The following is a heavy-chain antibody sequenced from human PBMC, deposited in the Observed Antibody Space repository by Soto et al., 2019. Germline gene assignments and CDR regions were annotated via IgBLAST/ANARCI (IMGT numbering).Heavy chain of an antibody. CDR3: ARSVAGHFDY. CDR2: ISGSGAGT. V-gene: IGHV3-23*01. D-gene: IGHD6-19*01. J-gene: IGHJ4*02. Sequence: PGGSLRLSCVVSGFTFSSFAMSWVRQAPGKGLEWVSVISGSGAGTYYADSVKGRFTISRDNSMNTLFLQMNSLRDEDTAAYYCARSVAGHFDYWGQGALVTVSS. CDR1: GFTFSSFA.